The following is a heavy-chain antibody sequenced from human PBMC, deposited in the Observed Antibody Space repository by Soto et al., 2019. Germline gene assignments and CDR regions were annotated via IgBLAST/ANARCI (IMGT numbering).Heavy chain of an antibody. Sequence: QVQLQESGPGLVKPSETLSLSCTVSGGSISRHYWTWIRQPAGKGLEWIARIYTTLSTDYNPSLKSRVLMSVDASKNQLSLRLRSVTAADTAIYYCAREVLGGDWYLDLWGRGTLVTVSS. CDR2: IYTTLST. J-gene: IGHJ2*01. CDR1: GGSISRHY. D-gene: IGHD2-15*01. CDR3: AREVLGGDWYLDL. V-gene: IGHV4-4*07.